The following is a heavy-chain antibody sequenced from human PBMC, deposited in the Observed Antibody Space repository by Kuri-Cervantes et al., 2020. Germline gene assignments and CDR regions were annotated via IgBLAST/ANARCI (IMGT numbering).Heavy chain of an antibody. CDR3: ARGGRGLLAPFDY. CDR2: IVVGSGNT. CDR1: GFTFTSSA. J-gene: IGHJ4*02. Sequence: SXXXSXXXSGFTFTSSAMQWVRQARGQRLEWIGWIVVGSGNTNYAQKFQERVTITRDTSISTAYMELSRLRSDDTAVYYCARGGRGLLAPFDYWGKGTLVTVSS. V-gene: IGHV1-58*02. D-gene: IGHD5-24*01.